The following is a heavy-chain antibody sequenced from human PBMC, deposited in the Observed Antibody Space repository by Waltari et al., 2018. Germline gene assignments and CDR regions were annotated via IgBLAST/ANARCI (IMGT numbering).Heavy chain of an antibody. D-gene: IGHD3-10*01. V-gene: IGHV1-69*05. CDR3: ARRGGWFGDDAFDI. CDR1: GGTFSSYA. Sequence: QVQLVQSGAEVKKPGSSVKVSCQASGGTFSSYALRWVLPAPGQGLEWMGGIIPIFGTANYAQKFQGRVTITTDESTSTAYMELSSLRSEDTAVYYCARRGGWFGDDAFDIWGQGTMVTVSS. J-gene: IGHJ3*02. CDR2: IIPIFGTA.